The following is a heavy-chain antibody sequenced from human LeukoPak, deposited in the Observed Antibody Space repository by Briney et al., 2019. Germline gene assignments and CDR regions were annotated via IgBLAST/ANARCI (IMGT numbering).Heavy chain of an antibody. CDR1: GFTVSNNY. J-gene: IGHJ4*02. V-gene: IGHV3-66*02. CDR3: ARWRVPGYFDY. Sequence: GGSLRLSCAASGFTVSNNYMSWVRQAPGKGLEWGSVIYTDSTTYYSDSAKGRFTISSDNSKNPLYLQMHSLRAEDTAVYYCARWRVPGYFDYWGQGDLVNVFS. CDR2: IYTDSTT. D-gene: IGHD3-10*01.